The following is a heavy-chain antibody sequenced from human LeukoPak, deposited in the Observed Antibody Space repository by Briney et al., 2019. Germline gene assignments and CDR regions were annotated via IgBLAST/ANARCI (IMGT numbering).Heavy chain of an antibody. D-gene: IGHD3-10*01. CDR2: FYHPGGR. Sequence: SETLSLRSAVPDGYISCGGYSRSSIRQPPPNVLEWIRYFYHPGGRYYNPSLKSRVTISVDRSKNQSSLKLSSVTAADTAVYYCARGRRIPRLYYYGSGTSPINGMDVWGQGTTVTVSS. CDR1: DGYISCGGYS. V-gene: IGHV4-30-2*01. CDR3: ARGRRIPRLYYYGSGTSPINGMDV. J-gene: IGHJ6*02.